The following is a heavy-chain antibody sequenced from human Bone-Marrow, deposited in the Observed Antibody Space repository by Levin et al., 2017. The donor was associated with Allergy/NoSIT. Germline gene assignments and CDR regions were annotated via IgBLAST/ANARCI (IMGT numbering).Heavy chain of an antibody. D-gene: IGHD3-9*01. CDR3: AREPALRFLDWFLDY. CDR2: VYFSGST. Sequence: SETLSLTCTVSGDSIISATYYWGWVRQPPGKGLEWIGSVYFSGSTYLSPFLKSRVTMSVDTSRSHFSLNLSSVTAADTAVYYCAREPALRFLDWFLDYWGRGVLVTVSS. J-gene: IGHJ4*02. V-gene: IGHV4-39*02. CDR1: GDSIISATYY.